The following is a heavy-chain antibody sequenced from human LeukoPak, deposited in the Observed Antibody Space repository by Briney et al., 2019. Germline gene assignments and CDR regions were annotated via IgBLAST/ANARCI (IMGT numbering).Heavy chain of an antibody. D-gene: IGHD3-10*01. Sequence: PGGSLRLSCAASGFTFSSYAMHWVRQAPGKGLEWVAVISYDGSNKYYADSVKGRFTISRDNAKNSLYLQMNSLRAEDTALYYCAKDIWVPSSYGSGTSDYYYYGMDVWGQGTTVTVSS. CDR2: ISYDGSNK. CDR3: AKDIWVPSSYGSGTSDYYYYGMDV. CDR1: GFTFSSYA. J-gene: IGHJ6*02. V-gene: IGHV3-30-3*01.